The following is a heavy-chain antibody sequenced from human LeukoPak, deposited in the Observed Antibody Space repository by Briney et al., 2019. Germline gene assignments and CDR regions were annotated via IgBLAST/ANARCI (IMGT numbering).Heavy chain of an antibody. CDR2: ISAYNGNT. Sequence: ASVKLSCKASGYTFISYSISWVRQAPGQGLEWMGWISAYNGNTNYAQNLQGRVTMTTDTSMSTAYMELSSLRSDDTAVYYCERGPRDGLNYWGQGTLVTVSS. V-gene: IGHV1-18*01. CDR1: GYTFISYS. J-gene: IGHJ4*02. D-gene: IGHD5-24*01. CDR3: ERGPRDGLNY.